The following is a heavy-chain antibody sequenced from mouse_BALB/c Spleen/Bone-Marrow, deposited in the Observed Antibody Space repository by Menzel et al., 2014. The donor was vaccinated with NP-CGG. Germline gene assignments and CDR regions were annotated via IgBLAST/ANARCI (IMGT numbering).Heavy chain of an antibody. Sequence: EVQRVESGGGLVQPGGSLRLSCATSGFTFXDYYMSWVRQPPGKALEWLGFIRNKANGYTTEYSASVKGRFTISRDNSQSILYLQMNTLRAEDSATYYCARDTGNYVRFAYWGQGTLVTVSA. V-gene: IGHV7-3*02. J-gene: IGHJ3*01. CDR3: ARDTGNYVRFAY. CDR1: GFTFXDYY. D-gene: IGHD2-1*01. CDR2: IRNKANGYTT.